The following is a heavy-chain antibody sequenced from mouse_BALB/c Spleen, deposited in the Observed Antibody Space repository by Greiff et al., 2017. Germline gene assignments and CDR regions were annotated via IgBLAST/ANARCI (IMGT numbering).Heavy chain of an antibody. D-gene: IGHD2-4*01. J-gene: IGHJ2*01. CDR2: IYPGDGDT. CDR3: ARSMITTGFDY. CDR1: GYTFTSYW. V-gene: IGHV1-87*01. Sequence: QVQLKESGAELARPGASVKLSCKASGYTFTSYWMQWVKQRPGQGLEWIGAIYPGDGDTRYTQKFKGKATLTADKSSSTAYMQLSSLASEDSAVYYCARSMITTGFDYWGQGTTLTVSS.